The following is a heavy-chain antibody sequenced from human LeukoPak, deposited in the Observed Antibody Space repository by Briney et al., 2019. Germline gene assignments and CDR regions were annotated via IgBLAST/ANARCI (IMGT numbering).Heavy chain of an antibody. CDR2: IKSNTAGGTT. CDR1: GFTFSNAW. J-gene: IGHJ3*02. V-gene: IGHV3-15*01. D-gene: IGHD1-1*01. CDR3: ATDMEMDAFDI. Sequence: GGSLRLSCAASGFTFSNAWMTWVRQAPGKGLEWVGRIKSNTAGGTTDYATPVKGRFTISRDDSNNTLYLQMNSLKTEDTAFYYCATDMEMDAFDIWGQGTMVTVSS.